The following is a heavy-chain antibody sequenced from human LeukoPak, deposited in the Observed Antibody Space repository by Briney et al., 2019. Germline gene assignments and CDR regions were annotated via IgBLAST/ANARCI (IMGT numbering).Heavy chain of an antibody. J-gene: IGHJ6*02. CDR3: AKDLHNYGLDV. Sequence: GGSLRLSCAASGFDVSTMWMIWVRQAPGKGLEWISVLASDDRTHYADSVKGRFSISRDNLENTIYLQMSSLRVEDTALYYCAKDLHNYGLDVWGQGTTVTVSS. CDR2: LASDDRT. CDR1: GFDVSTMW. V-gene: IGHV3-66*02.